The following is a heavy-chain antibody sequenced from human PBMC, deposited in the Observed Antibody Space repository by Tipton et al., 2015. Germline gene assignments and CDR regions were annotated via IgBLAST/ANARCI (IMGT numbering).Heavy chain of an antibody. CDR2: ICHSGNT. D-gene: IGHD3-10*01. CDR3: ARAVASEKGVITMVRGVIISTSFDP. J-gene: IGHJ5*02. Sequence: TLSLTCSVSGGSISSSDYHWTWIRQPPGKGLEWIGCICHSGNTYYNASLKSRLNISLDTSTNQFSLKLASVSAADTAVYYCARAVASEKGVITMVRGVIISTSFDPWGREPWSPSPQ. V-gene: IGHV4-30-4*01. CDR1: GGSISSSDYH.